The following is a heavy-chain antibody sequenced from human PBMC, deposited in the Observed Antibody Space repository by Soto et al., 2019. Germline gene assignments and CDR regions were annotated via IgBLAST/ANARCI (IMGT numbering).Heavy chain of an antibody. CDR1: GFTFGSYD. V-gene: IGHV3-23*01. CDR3: AKDSGHYHFDY. D-gene: IGHD1-26*01. J-gene: IGHJ4*02. Sequence: EVQLLESGGGLVQPGGSLRLSCAASGFTFGSYDMSWVRQAPGKGLGWVSGISGSGGRTYYADSVKGRFTISRDNSKNTLYLQMNSLRAEDTAVFYCAKDSGHYHFDYWGQGTLVTVSS. CDR2: ISGSGGRT.